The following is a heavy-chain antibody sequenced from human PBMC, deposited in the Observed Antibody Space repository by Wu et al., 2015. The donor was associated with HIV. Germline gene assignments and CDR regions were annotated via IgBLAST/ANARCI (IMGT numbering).Heavy chain of an antibody. V-gene: IGHV1-69*05. J-gene: IGHJ3*02. Sequence: QVQLVQSGAEVKKPGSSVKVSCKASGGTFSSYAISWVRQAPGQGLEWMGGIIPIFGTANYAQKFQGRVTITTDESTSTAYMELSSLRSEDTAVYYCAIFNYYGSGSYSLDAFDIWGQGTMVTVSS. CDR2: IIPIFGTA. CDR1: GGTFSSYA. CDR3: AIFNYYGSGSYSLDAFDI. D-gene: IGHD3-10*01.